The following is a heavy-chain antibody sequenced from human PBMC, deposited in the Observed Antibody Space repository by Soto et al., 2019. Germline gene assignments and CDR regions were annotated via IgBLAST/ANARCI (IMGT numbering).Heavy chain of an antibody. Sequence: ASVKVCCKFSGDTLTELSMHWVRQAPGKGLEWMGGFDPEDGETIYAQKFQGRVTMTEDTSTDTAYMELSSLRSEDTAVYYCATVVDLGYCSGGSCALDAFDIWGQGTMVTVSS. CDR1: GDTLTELS. V-gene: IGHV1-24*01. J-gene: IGHJ3*02. CDR2: FDPEDGET. D-gene: IGHD2-15*01. CDR3: ATVVDLGYCSGGSCALDAFDI.